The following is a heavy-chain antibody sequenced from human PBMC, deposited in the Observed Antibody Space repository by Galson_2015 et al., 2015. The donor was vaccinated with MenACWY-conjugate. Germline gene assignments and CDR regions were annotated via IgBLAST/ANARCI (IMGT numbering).Heavy chain of an antibody. Sequence: SLRLSCAASGFTFSDYYMTWVRQAPGKGLEWVSYISTTSGFRYYADSVKGRFTISRDDAKNSLYLQMNSLRAEDTAVYYCARDRGGPVAGERGPANYWGQGALVTVSS. J-gene: IGHJ4*02. D-gene: IGHD6-19*01. CDR2: ISTTSGFR. CDR1: GFTFSDYY. V-gene: IGHV3-11*05. CDR3: ARDRGGPVAGERGPANY.